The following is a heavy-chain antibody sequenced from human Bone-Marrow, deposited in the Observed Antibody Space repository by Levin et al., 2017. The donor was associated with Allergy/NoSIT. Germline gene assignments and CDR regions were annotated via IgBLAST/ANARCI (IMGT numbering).Heavy chain of an antibody. CDR1: GDSISSYY. CDR3: AREWSSFDY. CDR2: VYYSGIT. Sequence: SETLSLTCSVSGDSISSYYWSWIRQPPGKGLEWIGYVYYSGITSYNPSLKSRVSISIDTSKSQLSLKLSSVTAADTAVYYCAREWSSFDYWGQGTLVTVSS. V-gene: IGHV4-59*01. J-gene: IGHJ4*02. D-gene: IGHD3-3*01.